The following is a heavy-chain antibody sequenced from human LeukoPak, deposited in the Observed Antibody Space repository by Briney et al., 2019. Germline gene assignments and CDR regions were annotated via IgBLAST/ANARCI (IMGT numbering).Heavy chain of an antibody. J-gene: IGHJ3*02. CDR2: IYHSGST. D-gene: IGHD2-15*01. Sequence: PSETLSLTCTVSGYSISSGYYWGWIRQPPGKGLAWIGSIYHSGSTYYNPSLKSRVTISVDTSKNQFSLKLSSVTAADTAVYYCARVVGYCSGGSCYLGAFDIWGQGTMVTVSS. CDR3: ARVVGYCSGGSCYLGAFDI. V-gene: IGHV4-38-2*02. CDR1: GYSISSGYY.